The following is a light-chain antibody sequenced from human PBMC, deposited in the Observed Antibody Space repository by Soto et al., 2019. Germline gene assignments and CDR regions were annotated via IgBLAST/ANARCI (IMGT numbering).Light chain of an antibody. CDR2: EVS. Sequence: QSALTQPPSASGSPGQSVTISCTGTSSDVGGYNYVSWYQQHPSKAPKLMIYEVSKRPSGVPDRFSGSKSGNTASLTVSGLQAEDEADYYCSSYAGSNKSLVVFGGGTKLTVL. CDR3: SSYAGSNKSLVV. CDR1: SSDVGGYNY. V-gene: IGLV2-8*01. J-gene: IGLJ2*01.